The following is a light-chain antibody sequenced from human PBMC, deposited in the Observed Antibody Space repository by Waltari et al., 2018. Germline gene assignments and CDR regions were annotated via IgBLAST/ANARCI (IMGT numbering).Light chain of an antibody. CDR1: QGISSY. CDR3: QQGNSYPRT. V-gene: IGKV1-13*02. J-gene: IGKJ1*01. CDR2: YAN. Sequence: IQMSQSPSSLSASVGDRVTITCRASQGISSYLNWYQQKPGKAPKLLIYYANSLASGVPSRFSGRGSGTEFTLTISSLQPEDFATYYCQQGNSYPRTFGQGTKVEIK.